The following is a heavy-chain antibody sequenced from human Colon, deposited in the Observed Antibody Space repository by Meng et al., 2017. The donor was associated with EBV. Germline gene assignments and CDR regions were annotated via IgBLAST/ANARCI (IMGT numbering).Heavy chain of an antibody. V-gene: IGHV4-30-4*01. D-gene: IGHD3-22*01. J-gene: IGHJ4*02. CDR1: GDSISSTDYY. CDR3: ARVTGKIYYDGSGYPEAFDY. CDR2: IYYSGSR. Sequence: QVQLQESGPGLVKPSQTLFLTCTVSGDSISSTDYYWSWVRQPPGKGLEWIGYIYYSGSRYYNPSLKSRVTISVDTSKNQFSLKLSSVTAADTAVYYCARVTGKIYYDGSGYPEAFDYWGQGTLVTVSS.